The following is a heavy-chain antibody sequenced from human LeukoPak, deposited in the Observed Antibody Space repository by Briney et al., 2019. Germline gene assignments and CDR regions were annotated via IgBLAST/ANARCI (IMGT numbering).Heavy chain of an antibody. CDR3: ATEKDLLLDS. D-gene: IGHD1-26*01. CDR2: FDPGDDET. Sequence: ASVKVSCKASGYTFTSYDINWVRQATGQGLEWMGGFDPGDDETIYAQKFQGRVTMTEDTSTDTAYLELSSLRSEDTAVYFCATEKDLLLDSWGQGTPVTVSS. CDR1: GYTFTSYD. V-gene: IGHV1-24*01. J-gene: IGHJ5*01.